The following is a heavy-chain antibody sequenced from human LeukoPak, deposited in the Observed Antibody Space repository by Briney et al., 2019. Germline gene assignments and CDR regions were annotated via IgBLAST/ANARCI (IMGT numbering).Heavy chain of an antibody. J-gene: IGHJ4*02. CDR2: IYSGGGT. Sequence: QPGGSLRLSCAASGFIVSSNYMSWVRQAPGKGLEWVSTIYSGGGTYYADSVKGRFTISRDNSQNTLYLQMNSLRAEDTALYYCARAATLAGPFDYWGQGTLVTVSA. CDR3: ARAATLAGPFDY. D-gene: IGHD6-13*01. CDR1: GFIVSSNY. V-gene: IGHV3-53*01.